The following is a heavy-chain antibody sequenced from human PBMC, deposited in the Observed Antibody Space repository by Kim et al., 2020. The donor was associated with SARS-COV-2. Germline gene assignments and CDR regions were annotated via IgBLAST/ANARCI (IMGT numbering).Heavy chain of an antibody. CDR1: GYTFTSYG. J-gene: IGHJ5*02. CDR3: ARGATRDYYGSGPLAT. CDR2: ISAYNGNT. V-gene: IGHV1-18*01. Sequence: ASVKVSCKASGYTFTSYGISWVRQAPGQGLEWMGWISAYNGNTNYAQKLQGRVTMTTDTSTSTAYMELRSLRSDDTAVYYCARGATRDYYGSGPLATWGQGTLVTVSS. D-gene: IGHD3-10*01.